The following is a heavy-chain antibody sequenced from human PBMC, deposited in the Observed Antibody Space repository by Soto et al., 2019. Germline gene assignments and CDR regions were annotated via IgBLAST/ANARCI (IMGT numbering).Heavy chain of an antibody. CDR2: ISGNNGDT. Sequence: ASVKVSCKASGYTFTSYGLSWVRQAPGQGLEWMGWISGNNGDTNYAQKRQGRLTMTTDTSTSTADMELTSLRADYTAVYHRASGKGDCSRTRGYVRYYGMDVWGQGITVTVSS. D-gene: IGHD2-2*01. CDR3: ASGKGDCSRTRGYVRYYGMDV. CDR1: GYTFTSYG. V-gene: IGHV1-18*01. J-gene: IGHJ6*02.